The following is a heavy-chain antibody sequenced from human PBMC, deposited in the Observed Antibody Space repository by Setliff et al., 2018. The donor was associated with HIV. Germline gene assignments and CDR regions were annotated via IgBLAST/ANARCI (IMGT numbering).Heavy chain of an antibody. D-gene: IGHD3-22*01. Sequence: ASVKVSCKASGYTFTDFYIFWVRQAPGGGLEWMGWINPKSGGPNYAQKFQGRATMTSDTSITTAYMEMTGLRSDDTAVYYCATSSGYYSTFDRWGQGTRVTVS. CDR1: GYTFTDFY. CDR3: ATSSGYYSTFDR. CDR2: INPKSGGP. J-gene: IGHJ4*02. V-gene: IGHV1-2*02.